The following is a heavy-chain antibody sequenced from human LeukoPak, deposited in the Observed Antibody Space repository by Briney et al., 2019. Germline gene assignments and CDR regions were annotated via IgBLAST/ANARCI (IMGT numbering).Heavy chain of an antibody. V-gene: IGHV1-46*01. CDR3: ARDRNY. CDR2: INPSGGST. Sequence: GASVTVSFTASGYTFTIYYMHWVRQAPGQGLEWVGIINPSGGSTSYAQKFQGRVTITRDTSTSTVYMELSSLRSEDTAVYYCARDRNYWGQGTLVTVSS. CDR1: GYTFTIYY. J-gene: IGHJ4*02.